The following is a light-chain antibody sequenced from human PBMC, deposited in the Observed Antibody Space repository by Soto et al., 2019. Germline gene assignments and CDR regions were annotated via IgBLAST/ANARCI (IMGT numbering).Light chain of an antibody. CDR3: SSYTSSVTVV. V-gene: IGLV2-14*01. CDR1: SSDVGGYNY. CDR2: EVT. J-gene: IGLJ2*01. Sequence: QSVLTQPASVSGSPGQSITFSCTGTSSDVGGYNYVSWYQQHPGKAPKLMIYEVTNRPSGVSNRFSGSKSGNTASLTISGLQAEDEADYYCSSYTSSVTVVFGGGTKLTVL.